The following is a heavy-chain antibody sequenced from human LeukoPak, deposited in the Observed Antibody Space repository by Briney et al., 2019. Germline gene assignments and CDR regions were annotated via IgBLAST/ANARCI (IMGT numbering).Heavy chain of an antibody. CDR3: AKDKARGRAPPPYYYYGMDV. D-gene: IGHD1-1*01. Sequence: GGSLRLSCAASGFTFSSYWMNWARQAPGKGLEWVSAISGSGGSTYYADSVKGRFTISRDNSKNTLYLQMNSLKAEDTAVYYCAKDKARGRAPPPYYYYGMDVWGQGTTVTVSS. J-gene: IGHJ6*02. V-gene: IGHV3-23*01. CDR1: GFTFSSYW. CDR2: ISGSGGST.